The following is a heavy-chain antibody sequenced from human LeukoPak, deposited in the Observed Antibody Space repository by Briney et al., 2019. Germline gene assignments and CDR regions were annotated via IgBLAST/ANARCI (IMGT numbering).Heavy chain of an antibody. J-gene: IGHJ5*02. CDR2: IYYSGST. V-gene: IGHV4-59*01. CDR1: GGSISSYY. D-gene: IGHD2-15*01. CDR3: ARRAAARFDP. Sequence: KPSETLSLTCRVSGGSISSYYWSWIRQPPGKGLEWIGYIYYSGSTNYNPSLKSRVTISVDTSKNQFSLKLSSVTAADTAVYYCARRAAARFDPWGQGTLVTVSS.